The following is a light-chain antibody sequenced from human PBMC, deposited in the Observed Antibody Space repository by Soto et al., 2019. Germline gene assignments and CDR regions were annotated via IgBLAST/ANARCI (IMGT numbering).Light chain of an antibody. CDR1: SSDVGGYDY. CDR2: DVT. J-gene: IGLJ1*01. Sequence: QSALTQPASVSGSPGQSIAISCTGTSSDVGGYDYVSWYQQHPGKAPKVIIYDVTNRPSGVSNRFSGSKSGNTASLTISGLQSEDEADYYCSSYATSSLYVFGTGNKVTVL. V-gene: IGLV2-14*01. CDR3: SSYATSSLYV.